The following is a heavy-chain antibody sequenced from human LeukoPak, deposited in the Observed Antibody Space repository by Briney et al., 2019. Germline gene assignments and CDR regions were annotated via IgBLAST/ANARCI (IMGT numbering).Heavy chain of an antibody. V-gene: IGHV3-11*01. CDR2: ISGSGSTI. CDR1: GFTFSDYY. D-gene: IGHD5-18*01. Sequence: GGSLRLSCAASGFTFSDYYMSWIRQAPGKGLEWVSYISGSGSTIYYADSVKGRFTISRDNAKNSLYLQMNSLRAEDTAVCYCARAWTGYSYCDYWGQGTLVTVSS. CDR3: ARAWTGYSYCDY. J-gene: IGHJ4*02.